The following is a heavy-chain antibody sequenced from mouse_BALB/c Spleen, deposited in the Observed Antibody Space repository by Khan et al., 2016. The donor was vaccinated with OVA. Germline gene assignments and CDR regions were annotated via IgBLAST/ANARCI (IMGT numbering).Heavy chain of an antibody. J-gene: IGHJ3*01. D-gene: IGHD1-1*01. V-gene: IGHV5-6*01. CDR1: GFTFSTYG. Sequence: EVKLVESGGDLVKPGGSLKLSCAASGFTFSTYGMSWVRQAPDKRLEWVATVSTGGSYTYYPDSVKGRFTISRDNAKNTLYLQMSGLRSEDTAMVYCTRLAYYYDSEGFAYWGQGTLGTVAA. CDR2: VSTGGSYT. CDR3: TRLAYYYDSEGFAY.